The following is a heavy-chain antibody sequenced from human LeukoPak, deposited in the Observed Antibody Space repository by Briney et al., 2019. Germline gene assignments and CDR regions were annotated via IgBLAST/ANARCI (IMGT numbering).Heavy chain of an antibody. J-gene: IGHJ3*02. D-gene: IGHD3-10*01. V-gene: IGHV4-59*01. Sequence: TSETLSLTCTVSGGSISNYYWSWIWQPPGKGLEWIGYVFYSGSTNYNPSLRSRVTISVDTSKNQFSLKLSSVTAADTAVYYCAKSNGYGLVDIWGQGTMVTVSS. CDR2: VFYSGST. CDR3: AKSNGYGLVDI. CDR1: GGSISNYY.